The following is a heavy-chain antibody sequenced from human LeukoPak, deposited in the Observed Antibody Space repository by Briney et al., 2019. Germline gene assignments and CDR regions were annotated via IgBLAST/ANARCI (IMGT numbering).Heavy chain of an antibody. CDR3: ARARPPQLVVTDYYYYGMDV. CDR2: INTNTGNP. J-gene: IGHJ6*02. Sequence: ASVKVSCKASGYTFTSYGMNWVRQAPGQGLEWMGWINTNTGNPTYAQGFTGRFVFSLDTSVSTAYLQISSLKAEDTAVYYCARARPPQLVVTDYYYYGMDVWGQGTTVTVSS. D-gene: IGHD1-1*01. V-gene: IGHV7-4-1*02. CDR1: GYTFTSYG.